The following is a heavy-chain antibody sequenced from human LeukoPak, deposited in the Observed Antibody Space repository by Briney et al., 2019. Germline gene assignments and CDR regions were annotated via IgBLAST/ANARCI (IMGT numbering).Heavy chain of an antibody. CDR2: ISYDGSNK. J-gene: IGHJ4*02. V-gene: IGHV3-30-3*01. Sequence: GGSLRLSCKMYGSGITFSSYAMHWVRQAPGKGLEWVAVISYDGSNKYYADSVKGRFTISRDNSKNTLYLQINSLRAEDTAVYYCARDPYYDSSGYYFPFDYWGQGTLVTVSS. D-gene: IGHD3-22*01. CDR3: ARDPYYDSSGYYFPFDY. CDR1: GITFSSYA.